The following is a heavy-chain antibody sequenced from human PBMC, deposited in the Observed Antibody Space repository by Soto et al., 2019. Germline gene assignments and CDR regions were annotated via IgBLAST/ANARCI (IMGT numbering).Heavy chain of an antibody. CDR1: GYSFTSYW. Sequence: GESLKISCKGSGYSFTSYWISWVRQMPGKGLEWMGRIDPSDSYTNYSPSFQGHVTISADKSISTAYLQWSSLKASDTAMYYCARHPFGAFGGVIDYYFDYWGQGTLVTVS. CDR2: IDPSDSYT. J-gene: IGHJ4*02. CDR3: ARHPFGAFGGVIDYYFDY. D-gene: IGHD3-16*02. V-gene: IGHV5-10-1*01.